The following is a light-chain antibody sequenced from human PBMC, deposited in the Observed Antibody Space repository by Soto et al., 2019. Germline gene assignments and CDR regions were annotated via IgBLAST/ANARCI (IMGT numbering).Light chain of an antibody. Sequence: EIVMTQSPATLSVSPGDRATLSCRASQSVSSNLAWYQQKPGQAPRLLIYGASTRATDIPARFSGTGSGTQFTLTISSLQSEDFAVYYCQQYNKWFTFGQGTNLEIK. CDR1: QSVSSN. CDR3: QQYNKWFT. V-gene: IGKV3-15*01. J-gene: IGKJ2*01. CDR2: GAS.